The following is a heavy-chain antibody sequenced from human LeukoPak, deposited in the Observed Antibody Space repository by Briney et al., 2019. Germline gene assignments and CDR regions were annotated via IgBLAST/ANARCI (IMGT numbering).Heavy chain of an antibody. Sequence: GGSLRLSCAASGLTLRSYGMHWVRQAPGKGLEWVAVISYDGSNAYYADSVKGRFTISRDNSKNTLYLQMNSLRAEDTAVYYCARDPWGFRPSYYFDYWGQGTLVTVSS. J-gene: IGHJ4*02. D-gene: IGHD7-27*01. CDR2: ISYDGSNA. V-gene: IGHV3-30*03. CDR3: ARDPWGFRPSYYFDY. CDR1: GLTLRSYG.